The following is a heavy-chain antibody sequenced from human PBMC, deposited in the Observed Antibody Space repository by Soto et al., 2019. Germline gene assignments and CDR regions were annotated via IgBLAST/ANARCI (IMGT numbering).Heavy chain of an antibody. Sequence: GGSLRLSCAASGFTFSSYGMHWVRQAPGKGLEWVAVIWYDGSNKYYADSVKGRFTISRDNSKNTLYLQMNSLRAEDTAVYYCARGAPCSSTSCYSYYYYYMDVWGKGTTVTVSS. J-gene: IGHJ6*03. CDR3: ARGAPCSSTSCYSYYYYYMDV. CDR2: IWYDGSNK. D-gene: IGHD2-2*01. V-gene: IGHV3-33*01. CDR1: GFTFSSYG.